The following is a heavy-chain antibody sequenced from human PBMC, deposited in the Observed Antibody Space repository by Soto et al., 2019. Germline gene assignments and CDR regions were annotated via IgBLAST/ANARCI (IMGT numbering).Heavy chain of an antibody. Sequence: QVQLVQSGAEVKKPGSSVKVSCKASGGTFSSYTISWVRQAPGQGLEWMGRIIPILGIANYAQKFQGRVTMTADKSTSTAYMELSSLRSEDTAVYYCARVVGYGDYVYWGQGTLVTVSS. J-gene: IGHJ4*02. D-gene: IGHD4-17*01. V-gene: IGHV1-69*02. CDR1: GGTFSSYT. CDR3: ARVVGYGDYVY. CDR2: IIPILGIA.